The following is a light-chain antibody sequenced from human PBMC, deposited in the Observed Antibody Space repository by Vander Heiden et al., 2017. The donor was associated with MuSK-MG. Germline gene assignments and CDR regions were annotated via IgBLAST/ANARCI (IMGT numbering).Light chain of an antibody. CDR2: SIS. Sequence: QSALTQPASVSGSPGQSITISCTGTSSDIGYFKDFSWYPQHPDRAPKLIITSISVRPSGISFRFSGSKSGNTASLTISGLQPEDEADYYCSSSTTTSPLMFGGGTKLTVL. J-gene: IGLJ3*02. CDR3: SSSTTTSPLM. V-gene: IGLV2-14*03. CDR1: SSDIGYFKD.